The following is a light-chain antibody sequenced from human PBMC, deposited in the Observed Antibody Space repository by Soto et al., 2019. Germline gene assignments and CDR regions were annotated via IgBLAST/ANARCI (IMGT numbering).Light chain of an antibody. Sequence: QSALTQPASVSGSPGQSITISCTGTSSDVGGYNYVSWYQQHPGKAPKLMIYEVSNRPSGVSNRFSGSKSGNTASLTISGLQAEAEADYYCSSYTTRSTLNVVFGGGTKVTVL. CDR1: SSDVGGYNY. CDR2: EVS. J-gene: IGLJ2*01. V-gene: IGLV2-14*01. CDR3: SSYTTRSTLNVV.